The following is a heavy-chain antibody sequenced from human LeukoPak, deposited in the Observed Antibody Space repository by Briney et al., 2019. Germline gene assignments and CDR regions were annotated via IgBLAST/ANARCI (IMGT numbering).Heavy chain of an antibody. Sequence: PGGSLRLSCAASGFTFSTYWVSWVRQAPGKGLEWVANIKQDGSEKYYVDSVKGRFTISRDNAKNSLYLQMNSLRAEDTAVYYCAREADIVVVAPADYFDYWGQGTLVTVSS. CDR1: GFTFSTYW. CDR2: IKQDGSEK. V-gene: IGHV3-7*01. J-gene: IGHJ4*02. CDR3: AREADIVVVAPADYFDY. D-gene: IGHD2-15*01.